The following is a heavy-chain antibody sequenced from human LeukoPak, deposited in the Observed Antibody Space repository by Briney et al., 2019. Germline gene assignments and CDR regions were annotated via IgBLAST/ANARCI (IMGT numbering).Heavy chain of an antibody. CDR3: AREGGYSGYDSDPRGYYFDY. CDR1: GFTFSNYA. J-gene: IGHJ4*02. Sequence: PGGSLRLSCAASGFTFSNYAMSWVRQAPGKGLEWVSPISGSGGSTYYADSVKGRFTISRDNSKNTLYLQMNSLRAEDTAVYYCAREGGYSGYDSDPRGYYFDYWGQGTLVTVSS. V-gene: IGHV3-23*01. D-gene: IGHD5-12*01. CDR2: ISGSGGST.